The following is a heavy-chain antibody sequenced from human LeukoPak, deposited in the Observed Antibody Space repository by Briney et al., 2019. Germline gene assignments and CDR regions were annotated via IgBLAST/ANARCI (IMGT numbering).Heavy chain of an antibody. CDR3: ARDFYAGAFGY. CDR1: GFTVSSNY. Sequence: GGSLRLSCAASGFTVSSNYMSWVRQVPGKGLEWVSVIYSGGSTYYADSVKGRFTISRDNSKNTLYLQMNSLRAEDTAVYYCARDFYAGAFGYWGQGTLVTVSS. CDR2: IYSGGST. J-gene: IGHJ4*02. V-gene: IGHV3-66*01. D-gene: IGHD7-27*01.